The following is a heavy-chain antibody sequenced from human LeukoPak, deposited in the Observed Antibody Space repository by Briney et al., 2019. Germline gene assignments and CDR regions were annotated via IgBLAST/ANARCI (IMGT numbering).Heavy chain of an antibody. J-gene: IGHJ4*02. CDR3: ARDMSIAARRMGVDY. D-gene: IGHD6-6*01. Sequence: ASVKVSCKASGYTFTGYYMYWVRQAPGQGLEWMGWINPNSGGTNYAQKFQDWVTMTRDTSISTAYMELSRLRSDDTAVYYCARDMSIAARRMGVDYWGQGTLVTVSS. V-gene: IGHV1-2*04. CDR1: GYTFTGYY. CDR2: INPNSGGT.